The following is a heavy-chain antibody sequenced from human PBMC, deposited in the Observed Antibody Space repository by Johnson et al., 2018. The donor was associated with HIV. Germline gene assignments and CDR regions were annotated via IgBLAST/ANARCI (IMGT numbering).Heavy chain of an antibody. CDR1: GFTFSSYG. CDR3: ARDYRGRTLDAFDV. D-gene: IGHD3-16*02. J-gene: IGHJ3*01. V-gene: IGHV3-30*02. CDR2: IGFDGTKS. Sequence: QMLLVESGGGVVQPGGSLRLSCAASGFTFSSYGMHWVRQAPGKGLEWVAFIGFDGTKSYYADSLKGRFTISRDNSKNMLDLQMNSLRAGDAAVYYCARDYRGRTLDAFDVWGQGTLVIVSS.